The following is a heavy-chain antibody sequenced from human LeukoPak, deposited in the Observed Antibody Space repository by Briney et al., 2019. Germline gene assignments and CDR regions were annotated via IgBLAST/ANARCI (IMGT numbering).Heavy chain of an antibody. CDR3: ARSSRPPPVPATPLIAFDI. Sequence: KPSETLSLTCTVSGGSISSSSYYWTWIRQPPGKGLEWIGYMYYSGSPKYNPSLKTRVTISVDPSKRQFSLSLTSVTAADMAVYYCARSSRPPPVPATPLIAFDIWGQGTVVTVSS. CDR1: GGSISSSSYY. CDR2: MYYSGSP. D-gene: IGHD2-2*01. J-gene: IGHJ3*02. V-gene: IGHV4-61*01.